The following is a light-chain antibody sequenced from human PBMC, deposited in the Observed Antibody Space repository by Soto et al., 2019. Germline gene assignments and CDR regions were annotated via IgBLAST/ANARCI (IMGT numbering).Light chain of an antibody. CDR2: RNN. Sequence: QLVLTQPPSASGTPGQRVTISCSGSSSNIGSNYVYWYQQLPGTAPKLLSYRNNQRPSGVPDRFSGSKSGTSASLAISGLRSEDEADYYCAAWDDSLSVLVFGGGTKLTVL. CDR3: AAWDDSLSVLV. J-gene: IGLJ2*01. CDR1: SSNIGSNY. V-gene: IGLV1-47*01.